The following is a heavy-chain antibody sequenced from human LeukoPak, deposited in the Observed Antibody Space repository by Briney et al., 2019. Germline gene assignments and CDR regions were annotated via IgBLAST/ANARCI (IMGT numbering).Heavy chain of an antibody. CDR2: IYYSGST. Sequence: PSETLSLTCTVSGGSISSSSYYWGWIRQPPGKGLEWIGSIYYSGSTYYNPSLKSRVTISVDTSNNQFSLKLSSVTAADTAVYYCARGGYSSSWYFDYWGQGTLVTVSS. V-gene: IGHV4-39*01. D-gene: IGHD6-13*01. CDR3: ARGGYSSSWYFDY. J-gene: IGHJ4*02. CDR1: GGSISSSSYY.